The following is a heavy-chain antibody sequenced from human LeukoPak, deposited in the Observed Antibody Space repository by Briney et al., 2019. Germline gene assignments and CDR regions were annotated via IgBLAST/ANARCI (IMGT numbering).Heavy chain of an antibody. CDR2: IYHSGST. J-gene: IGHJ4*02. CDR1: GYSISSGCY. Sequence: PSQTLSLTCTVSGYSISSGCYWGWIRQPPGKGLEWIGSIYHSGSTYYNPSLKSRVTISVDTSKNQFSLKLSSVTAADTAVYHCARGPGRYFDWHLSPYYFDYWGQGTLVTVSS. CDR3: ARGPGRYFDWHLSPYYFDY. D-gene: IGHD3-9*01. V-gene: IGHV4-38-2*02.